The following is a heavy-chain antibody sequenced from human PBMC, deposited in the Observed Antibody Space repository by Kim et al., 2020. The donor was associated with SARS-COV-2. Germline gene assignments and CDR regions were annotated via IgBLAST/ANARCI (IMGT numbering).Heavy chain of an antibody. CDR3: ARLPHFSGARSYLWDY. V-gene: IGHV3-20*04. D-gene: IGHD3-10*01. J-gene: IGHJ4*02. Sequence: GGSLRLSCVASGFDFGNFGMSWVRQVPGKGLQWVSHINWNGGATSYADSVRGRFTISRDNAKNSLFLQMNSLRTEDTAFYYCARLPHFSGARSYLWDYWGQGVLITVPS. CDR1: GFDFGNFG. CDR2: INWNGGAT.